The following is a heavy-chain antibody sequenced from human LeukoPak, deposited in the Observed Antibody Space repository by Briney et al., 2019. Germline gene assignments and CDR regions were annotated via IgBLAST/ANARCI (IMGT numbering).Heavy chain of an antibody. Sequence: ASVKVSCKASGYTFTSYYMHWVRQAPGQGLEWMGLINPSGGSTSYAQKFQGRVTMTRDTSTSTVYMELSSLRSEDTAVYYCARGFRGSYYYDDAFDIWGQGTMVTVSS. D-gene: IGHD1-26*01. CDR1: GYTFTSYY. J-gene: IGHJ3*02. CDR2: INPSGGST. V-gene: IGHV1-46*01. CDR3: ARGFRGSYYYDDAFDI.